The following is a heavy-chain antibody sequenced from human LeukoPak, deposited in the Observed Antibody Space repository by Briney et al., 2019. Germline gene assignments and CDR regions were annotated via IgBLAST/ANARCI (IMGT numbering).Heavy chain of an antibody. J-gene: IGHJ4*02. CDR1: GFTFSSYG. D-gene: IGHD1-26*01. Sequence: GGSLRLSCAASGFTFSSYGMHWVRQAPGKGLEWVAFIRYDGSNKYYADSVKGRFTISRDNSKNTLYLQMNSLRSEDTAVYYCASGGGATTFFDYWGQGTLVTVSS. CDR2: IRYDGSNK. V-gene: IGHV3-30*02. CDR3: ASGGGATTFFDY.